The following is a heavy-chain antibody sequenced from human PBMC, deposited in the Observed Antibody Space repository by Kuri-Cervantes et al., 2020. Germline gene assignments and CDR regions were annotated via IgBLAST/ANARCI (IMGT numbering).Heavy chain of an antibody. Sequence: GGSLRLSCAASGFTFSSYAMSWVRQAPGKGLEWVSAISGSGGSTYYADSVKGRFTISRDNSKNTLYLQMNSLRAEDTAVYYCARARVAAAGRWYYFDYWGQGTLVTVSS. D-gene: IGHD6-13*01. CDR3: ARARVAAAGRWYYFDY. CDR2: ISGSGGST. V-gene: IGHV3-23*01. J-gene: IGHJ4*02. CDR1: GFTFSSYA.